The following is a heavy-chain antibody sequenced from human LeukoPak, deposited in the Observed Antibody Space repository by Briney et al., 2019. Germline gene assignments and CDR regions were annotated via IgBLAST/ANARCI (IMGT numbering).Heavy chain of an antibody. D-gene: IGHD3-10*01. J-gene: IGHJ4*02. CDR1: GGSISSGDYY. CDR3: ASNCGSGSYHYLDY. V-gene: IGHV4-30-4*01. CDR2: IYYSGST. Sequence: SQTLSLTCTVSGGSISSGDYYWSWIRQPPGKGLEWIGYIYYSGSTYYNPSLKSRGTMSVDTSKNQFSLKMSSVTAADTAVYYCASNCGSGSYHYLDYWGQGTLVTVSS.